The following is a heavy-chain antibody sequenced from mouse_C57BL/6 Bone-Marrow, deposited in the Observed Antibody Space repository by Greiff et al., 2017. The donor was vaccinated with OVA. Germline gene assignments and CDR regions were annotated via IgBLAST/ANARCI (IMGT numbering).Heavy chain of an antibody. V-gene: IGHV5-2*01. J-gene: IGHJ2*01. CDR3: RGVTTGYFDY. CDR1: EYEFPSHD. D-gene: IGHD2-2*01. Sequence: DVKLVESGGGLVQPGESLKLSCESNEYEFPSHDMSWVRKTPEKRLELVAAINSDGGSTYYPDTMERRFIISRDNTKKNLYLQMSSLRSEDTALYYSRGVTTGYFDYWGQGTTLTVSS. CDR2: INSDGGST.